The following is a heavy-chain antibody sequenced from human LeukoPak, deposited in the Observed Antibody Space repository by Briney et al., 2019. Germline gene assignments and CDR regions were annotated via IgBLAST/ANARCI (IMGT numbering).Heavy chain of an antibody. J-gene: IGHJ4*02. CDR3: ATVSRSGYYGDY. CDR2: INEDGSKQ. Sequence: GGSLRLSCAASGFTFSSYSMNWVRQAPGKGLEWVGNINEDGSKQYCVDSVRGRFTISRDNAKNSLNLQINSLRAEDTAVYYCATVSRSGYYGDYWGQGTLVTVSS. V-gene: IGHV3-7*01. D-gene: IGHD3-3*01. CDR1: GFTFSSYS.